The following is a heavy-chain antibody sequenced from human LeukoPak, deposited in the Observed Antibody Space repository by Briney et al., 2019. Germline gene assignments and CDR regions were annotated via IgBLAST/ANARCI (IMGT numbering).Heavy chain of an antibody. D-gene: IGHD3-22*01. CDR2: INPNSGGT. V-gene: IGHV1-2*02. CDR1: GYTFTGYY. Sequence: ASVKVSCKASGYTFTGYYMHWVRQAPGQGLEWMGWINPNSGGTNYAQKFQGRVTMTRDTSISTAYMELSRLRSDDTAVYYCASSFTMIVVVTPAPNFDYWGQGTLVTVSS. CDR3: ASSFTMIVVVTPAPNFDY. J-gene: IGHJ4*02.